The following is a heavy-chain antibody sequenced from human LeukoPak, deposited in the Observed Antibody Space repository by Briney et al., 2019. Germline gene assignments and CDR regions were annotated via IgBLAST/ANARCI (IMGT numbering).Heavy chain of an antibody. CDR2: INPNSGGT. Sequence: GASVKVSCKASGYTFTGYYMHWVRQAPGQGLEWMGWINPNSGGTNYAQKFQGRVTMTRDTSISTAYMELRSLRSDDTAVYYCARIGGNCSGGSCYSEANAFDIWGQGTMVTVSS. CDR1: GYTFTGYY. V-gene: IGHV1-2*02. J-gene: IGHJ3*02. CDR3: ARIGGNCSGGSCYSEANAFDI. D-gene: IGHD2-15*01.